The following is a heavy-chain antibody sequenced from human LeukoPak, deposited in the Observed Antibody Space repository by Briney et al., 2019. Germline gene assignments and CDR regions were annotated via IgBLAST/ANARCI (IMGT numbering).Heavy chain of an antibody. CDR1: RFTFSSYG. CDR3: AKVKGEVIGAFDI. V-gene: IGHV3-30*18. D-gene: IGHD3-16*01. J-gene: IGHJ3*02. CDR2: ISYDGNNR. Sequence: GGSLRLSCAASRFTFSSYGMHWVRQAPGKGLEWVAVISYDGNNRYYADSVKGRFTISRYNSKNTLYLQMNSLRAEDTAVYYCAKVKGEVIGAFDIWGQGTMVTVSS.